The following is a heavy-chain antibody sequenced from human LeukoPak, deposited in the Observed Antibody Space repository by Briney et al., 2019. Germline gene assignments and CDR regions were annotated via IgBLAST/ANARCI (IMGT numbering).Heavy chain of an antibody. J-gene: IGHJ4*02. Sequence: SETLSLTCTVSGGSISSRSYSWGWIRQPPGKGLEWIGSIYYSGSTYYNPSLKSRVTISVDTSKNQFALKLSSVTAADTAVYYCARSDYSIIFDYWGQGTLVTVSS. CDR3: ARSDYSIIFDY. CDR1: GGSISSRSYS. CDR2: IYYSGST. D-gene: IGHD2/OR15-2a*01. V-gene: IGHV4-39*06.